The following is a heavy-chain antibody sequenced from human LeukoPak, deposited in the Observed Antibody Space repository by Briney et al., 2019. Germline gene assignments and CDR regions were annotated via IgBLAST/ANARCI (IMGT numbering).Heavy chain of an antibody. Sequence: ASVKVSCKASEYTFTGYYMHWVRQAPGQGLEWMGWINPNSGGTNYAQKFQGRVTMTRDTSISTAYMELSRLRSDDTAVYYCARIDGSGSYYGPYNWFDPWGQGTLVTVSS. V-gene: IGHV1-2*02. D-gene: IGHD3-10*01. CDR1: EYTFTGYY. J-gene: IGHJ5*02. CDR3: ARIDGSGSYYGPYNWFDP. CDR2: INPNSGGT.